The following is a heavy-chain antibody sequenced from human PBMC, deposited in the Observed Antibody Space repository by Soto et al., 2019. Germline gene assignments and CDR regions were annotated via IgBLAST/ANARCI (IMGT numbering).Heavy chain of an antibody. Sequence: GGSLRLSCAASGFTFSSYSMNWVRQAPGKGLEWVSYISSSSSTIYYADSVKGRFTISRDNAKNSLYLQMNSLRAEDTAVYYCARGLAEYSGYDPFDYWGQGTLVTVSS. V-gene: IGHV3-48*01. CDR2: ISSSSSTI. CDR1: GFTFSSYS. CDR3: ARGLAEYSGYDPFDY. J-gene: IGHJ4*02. D-gene: IGHD5-12*01.